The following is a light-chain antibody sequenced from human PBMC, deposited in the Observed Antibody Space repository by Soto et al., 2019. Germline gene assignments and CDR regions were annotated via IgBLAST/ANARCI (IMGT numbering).Light chain of an antibody. Sequence: QSVLTQSPTASGTPGQRVIISCSGSTSNIGRNYVYWYQQVPGTAPKLLIYRNDQRPSGVPDRFSGSKSGTSASLAISGLRSEDEADYYCVAWDDSLSGGVFGGGTQLTVL. CDR1: TSNIGRNY. J-gene: IGLJ7*01. V-gene: IGLV1-47*01. CDR2: RND. CDR3: VAWDDSLSGGV.